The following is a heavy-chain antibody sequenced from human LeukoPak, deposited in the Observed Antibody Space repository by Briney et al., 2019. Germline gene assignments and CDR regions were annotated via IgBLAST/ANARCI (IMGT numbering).Heavy chain of an antibody. CDR3: ARFLSGHYSHYFDY. D-gene: IGHD4-17*01. J-gene: IGHJ4*02. Sequence: GESLKISCRGSGYTFSNYWIGWVRQMPGKGLEWMGIIYPGDSETRYGPPFRGQVTISADKSISTTYLQWSSLQVSDTAMYFCARFLSGHYSHYFDYWGQGTLVTVSS. CDR1: GYTFSNYW. CDR2: IYPGDSET. V-gene: IGHV5-51*01.